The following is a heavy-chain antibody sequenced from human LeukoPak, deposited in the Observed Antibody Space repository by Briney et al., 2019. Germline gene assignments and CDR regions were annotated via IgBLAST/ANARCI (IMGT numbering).Heavy chain of an antibody. D-gene: IGHD5-24*01. J-gene: IGHJ4*02. V-gene: IGHV3-23*01. CDR2: INDDTP. CDR1: GFTFSTYS. Sequence: GGSLRLSCTTSGFTFSTYSMSWVRQAPGKGLEWVSAINDDTPYYADSVKGRFTVSRDNSKNTLYLQLNSLRAEDTAVYYCAKEKGWLQSGLIDYWGQGTLVTVSS. CDR3: AKEKGWLQSGLIDY.